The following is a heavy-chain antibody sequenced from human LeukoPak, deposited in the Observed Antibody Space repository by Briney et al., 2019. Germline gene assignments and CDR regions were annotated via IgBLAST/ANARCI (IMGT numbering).Heavy chain of an antibody. CDR2: IYPDDSDT. CDR1: AHSFANSW. V-gene: IGHV5-51*01. Sequence: GESLKISCKGSAHSFANSWIAWVRQKPGKGLEWMGIIYPDDSDTRYSPSFEGQVTISADKSISAAYLQWSSLRASDTAMYYCARSAGDCSDGVCYSYNWFDPWGQGTLVTVSS. D-gene: IGHD2-8*01. J-gene: IGHJ5*02. CDR3: ARSAGDCSDGVCYSYNWFDP.